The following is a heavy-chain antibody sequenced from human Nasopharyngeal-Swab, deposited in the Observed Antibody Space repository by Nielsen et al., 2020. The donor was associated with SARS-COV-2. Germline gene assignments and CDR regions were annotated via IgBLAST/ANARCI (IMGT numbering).Heavy chain of an antibody. J-gene: IGHJ4*02. CDR2: IKEDGSEK. CDR3: AGGNSADH. Sequence: GGSLRLSCAASGFTFSSYWMSWVRQAPRKGLEWVANIKEDGSEKYYVDSVKGRFTISRDNARNSLYLQMNSLRAEDTAVYYCAGGNSADHWGQGTLVTVSS. V-gene: IGHV3-7*03. CDR1: GFTFSSYW. D-gene: IGHD4-23*01.